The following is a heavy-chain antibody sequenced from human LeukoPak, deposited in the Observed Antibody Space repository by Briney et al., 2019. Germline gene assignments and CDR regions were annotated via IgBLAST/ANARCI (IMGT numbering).Heavy chain of an antibody. Sequence: SETLSLTRTVSGGSISSSAYYWGWIRQPPGKGLEWIVSISYSGSTYHNPSLKSRVTISVDTSKNRFSLKLISVTAADTAVYYCATYSGTFYLQFDYWGQGTLVTVSS. J-gene: IGHJ4*02. CDR2: ISYSGST. CDR3: ATYSGTFYLQFDY. CDR1: GGSISSSAYY. V-gene: IGHV4-39*01. D-gene: IGHD1-26*01.